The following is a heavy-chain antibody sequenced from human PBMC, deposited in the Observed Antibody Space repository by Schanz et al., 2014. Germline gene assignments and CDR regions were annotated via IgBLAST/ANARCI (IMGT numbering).Heavy chain of an antibody. D-gene: IGHD2-15*01. J-gene: IGHJ4*02. CDR2: ISYDGNNK. Sequence: VQLVESGGGLVQPGGSLRLSCAASEFIFSSYAMHWVRQAPGKGLEWVALISYDGNNKYYADSVKGRFTISRDNSKNTLYLRMISLRAEDTAMFYCAREIPAGGHFDYWGQGTLVAVSS. CDR1: EFIFSSYA. CDR3: AREIPAGGHFDY. V-gene: IGHV3-30*04.